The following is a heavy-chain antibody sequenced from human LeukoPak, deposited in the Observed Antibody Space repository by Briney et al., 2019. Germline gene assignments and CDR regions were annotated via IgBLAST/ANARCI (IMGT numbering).Heavy chain of an antibody. CDR1: GFTFSNAW. CDR2: IKSKTDGWTT. Sequence: GGSLRLSCAASGFTFSNAWMSWVRQAPGKGLEWVGRIKSKTDGWTTDYAAPVKGRFTISRDDSKNTLYLQMNSLKTEDTAVYYCTTVGRYFDWLSLIDYWGQGTLVTVSS. V-gene: IGHV3-15*01. J-gene: IGHJ4*02. D-gene: IGHD3-9*01. CDR3: TTVGRYFDWLSLIDY.